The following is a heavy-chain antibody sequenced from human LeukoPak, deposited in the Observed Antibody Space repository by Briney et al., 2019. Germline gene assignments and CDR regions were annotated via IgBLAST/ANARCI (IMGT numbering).Heavy chain of an antibody. CDR3: ATGRMDV. CDR2: INHSGST. CDR1: GGSFSGYY. Sequence: SETLSLTCAVYGGSFSGYYWSWIRQPPGKGLEWIGEINHSGSTNYNPSLKSRVTKSVDTSKNQFPLKLSSVTAADTAVYYCATGRMDVWGKGTTVTVSS. J-gene: IGHJ6*04. V-gene: IGHV4-34*01.